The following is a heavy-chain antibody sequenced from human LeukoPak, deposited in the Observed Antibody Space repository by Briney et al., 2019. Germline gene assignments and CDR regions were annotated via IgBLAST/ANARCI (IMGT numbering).Heavy chain of an antibody. CDR3: ARDGSGSYYYYYYYMDV. V-gene: IGHV3-7*01. J-gene: IGHJ6*03. Sequence: GGSLRLSCAASGFTFSSYWMSWVRQAPGKGLEWVANIKRDGSEKYYVDSVKGRFTISRDNAKNSLYLQMNSLRAEDTAVYYCARDGSGSYYYYYYYMDVWGKGTTVTVSS. CDR1: GFTFSSYW. D-gene: IGHD1-26*01. CDR2: IKRDGSEK.